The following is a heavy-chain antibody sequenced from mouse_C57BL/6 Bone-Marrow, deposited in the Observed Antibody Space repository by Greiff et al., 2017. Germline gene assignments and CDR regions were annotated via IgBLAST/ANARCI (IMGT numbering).Heavy chain of an antibody. J-gene: IGHJ3*01. CDR3: ARQGYSNYGAY. CDR2: ISSGGSYT. Sequence: EVQLVESGGDLVKPGGSLKLSCAASGFTFSSYGMSWVCQTPDKRLEWVATISSGGSYTYYPDSVKGRFTISRDNAKNTLYLQMSSMKSEDTAMYYCARQGYSNYGAYWGQGTLVTVSA. V-gene: IGHV5-6*01. D-gene: IGHD2-5*01. CDR1: GFTFSSYG.